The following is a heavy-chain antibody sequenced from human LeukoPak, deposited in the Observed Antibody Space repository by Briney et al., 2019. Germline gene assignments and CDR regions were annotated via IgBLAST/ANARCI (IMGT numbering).Heavy chain of an antibody. J-gene: IGHJ4*02. V-gene: IGHV3-23*01. CDR1: GFTFSNYA. Sequence: GGSLRLSCVASGFTFSNYAMIWVRQAPGKGLEWVSATSATGGSTHYADSVKGRFTISRDNSKKTLYLQMNSLTVEDTAVYYCARGGLDWLLYSQFNYWGQGTLVTASS. CDR2: TSATGGST. D-gene: IGHD3-9*01. CDR3: ARGGLDWLLYSQFNY.